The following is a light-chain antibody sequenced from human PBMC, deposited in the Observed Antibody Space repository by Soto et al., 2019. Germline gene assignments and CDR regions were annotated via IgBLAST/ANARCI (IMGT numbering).Light chain of an antibody. Sequence: QSALTEPASVSGSLGQSITISCTGTSSDVGAYDSVSWYQQYPGKAPNLIIHDVTSRPSGVSNRFSGPKSGNTASLTISGLQAEDEADYYCSSYIFYTAYVFGGGTKLTVL. V-gene: IGLV2-14*03. CDR1: SSDVGAYDS. J-gene: IGLJ1*01. CDR2: DVT. CDR3: SSYIFYTAYV.